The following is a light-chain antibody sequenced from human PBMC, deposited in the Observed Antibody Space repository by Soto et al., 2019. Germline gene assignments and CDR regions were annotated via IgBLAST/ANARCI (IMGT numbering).Light chain of an antibody. CDR1: SSNIGAGYD. V-gene: IGLV1-40*01. CDR2: GDS. Sequence: QSVLTQPPSVSGAPGQRVTISCTGSSSNIGAGYDVPWYQQLPGTAPKLLIYGDSNRPSGVPDRFSGSKSGTSASLAITGLQAEDEADYYCQSYDSSLSALYVFGTGTKLTVL. J-gene: IGLJ1*01. CDR3: QSYDSSLSALYV.